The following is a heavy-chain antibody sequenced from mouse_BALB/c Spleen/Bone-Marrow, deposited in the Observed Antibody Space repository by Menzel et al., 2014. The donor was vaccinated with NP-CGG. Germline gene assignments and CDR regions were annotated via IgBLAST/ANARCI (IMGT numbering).Heavy chain of an antibody. CDR3: ARLGYYGSFAY. D-gene: IGHD1-2*01. V-gene: IGHV4-1*02. CDR2: INPDSNTI. J-gene: IGHJ3*01. CDR1: GFDFSGFW. Sequence: EVQVVESGGGLVQPGGSLKLSCAASGFDFSGFWMSWVRQAPGRGLEWIGEINPDSNTINYSPSLKDKFIISRDNAKNTLYLQMSKVRSEDTALYYCARLGYYGSFAYWGQGTLVTVS.